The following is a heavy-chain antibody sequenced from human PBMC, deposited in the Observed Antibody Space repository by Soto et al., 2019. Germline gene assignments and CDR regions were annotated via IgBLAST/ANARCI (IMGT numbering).Heavy chain of an antibody. D-gene: IGHD5-18*01. CDR3: ANRDTSMVTRYYYGMDV. Sequence: EVQLLESGGGLEQPGGSLRLSCAASGFRFSSYDMSWVRQAPGKGLEWVSAISGSGDRTYYADSVKGRFTISRDNSQNTLYLQMNSLRAEDTAVYYCANRDTSMVTRYYYGMDVWGQGTTVTVSS. V-gene: IGHV3-23*01. CDR1: GFRFSSYD. J-gene: IGHJ6*02. CDR2: ISGSGDRT.